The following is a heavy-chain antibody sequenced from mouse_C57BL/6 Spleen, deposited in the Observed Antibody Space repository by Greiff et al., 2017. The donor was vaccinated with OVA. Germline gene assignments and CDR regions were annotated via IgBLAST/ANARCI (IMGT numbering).Heavy chain of an antibody. Sequence: QVQLQQPGAELVRPGSSVKLSCKASGYTFTSYWMHWVKQRPIQGLEWIGNIDPSDSETHYNQKFKDKATLTVDKSSSTAYMQLSRLTSEDSAVYYCARSQLGSPYFDYWGQGTTLTVSS. D-gene: IGHD4-1*02. CDR2: IDPSDSET. V-gene: IGHV1-52*01. CDR1: GYTFTSYW. CDR3: ARSQLGSPYFDY. J-gene: IGHJ2*01.